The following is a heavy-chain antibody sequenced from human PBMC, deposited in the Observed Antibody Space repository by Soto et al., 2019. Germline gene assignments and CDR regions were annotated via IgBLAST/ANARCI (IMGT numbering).Heavy chain of an antibody. V-gene: IGHV4-34*01. D-gene: IGHD6-13*01. CDR3: ARLRAAAGFYYYYYGMDV. J-gene: IGHJ6*02. Sequence: SETLSLTCAGYGGSFSGYYWSWIRQPPGKGLEWIGEINHSGSTNYNPSLKSRVTISVDTSKNQFSLKLSSVTAADTAVYYCARLRAAAGFYYYYYGMDVWGQGTTVTVSS. CDR1: GGSFSGYY. CDR2: INHSGST.